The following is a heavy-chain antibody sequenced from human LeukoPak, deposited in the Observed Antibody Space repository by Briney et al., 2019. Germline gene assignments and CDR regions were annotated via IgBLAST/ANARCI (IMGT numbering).Heavy chain of an antibody. V-gene: IGHV3-7*01. J-gene: IGHJ4*02. CDR2: INKGGSEK. CDR3: ARSNSGPDY. CDR1: GFTFSSHW. D-gene: IGHD4-23*01. Sequence: GGSLRLSCSASGFTFSSHWMNWVRQAPGKGLEWVAIINKGGSEKNYVGSVKGRFTISRDNAKNSLYLQMNSLRAEDTAMYYCARSNSGPDYWGQGTLVIVPS.